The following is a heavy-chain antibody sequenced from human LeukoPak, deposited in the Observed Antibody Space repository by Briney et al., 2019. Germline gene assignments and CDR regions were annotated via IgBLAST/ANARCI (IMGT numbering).Heavy chain of an antibody. CDR3: ARDGSTRTYDY. CDR2: IYTSETT. D-gene: IGHD1-14*01. Sequence: PSQTLSLTCTVSGGSISSGSYYWSWIRQTAGKGLECIGRIYTSETTNYNPSLKSRVTISVDTSKNQFSLKLSSVTAADTAVYYCARDGSTRTYDYWGQGTLVTVSS. V-gene: IGHV4-61*02. CDR1: GGSISSGSYY. J-gene: IGHJ4*02.